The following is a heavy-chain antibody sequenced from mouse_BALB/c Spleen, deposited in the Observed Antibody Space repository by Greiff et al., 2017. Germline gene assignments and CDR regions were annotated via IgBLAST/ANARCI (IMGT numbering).Heavy chain of an antibody. CDR2: ISTYYGDA. CDR3: ARSGGWYFDV. D-gene: IGHD3-2*02. V-gene: IGHV1S137*01. Sequence: QVQLKESGAELVRPGVSVKISCKGSGYTFTDYAMHWVKQSHAKSLEWIGVISTYYGDASYNQKFKGKATMTVDKSSSTAYMELARLTSEDSAIYYCARSGGWYFDVWGAGTTVTVSS. CDR1: GYTFTDYA. J-gene: IGHJ1*01.